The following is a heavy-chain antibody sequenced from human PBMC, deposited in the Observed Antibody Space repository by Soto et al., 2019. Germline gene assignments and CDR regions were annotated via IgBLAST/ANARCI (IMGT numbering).Heavy chain of an antibody. D-gene: IGHD1-1*01. V-gene: IGHV1-69*12. J-gene: IGHJ6*02. CDR2: IIPIFGTA. Sequence: QVQLVQSGAEVKKPGSSVKVSCKASGGTFSSYAISWVRQAPGQGLEWMGGIIPIFGTANYAQKFQGRVTITADESTSTAXXXXXXXXSXDTAVYYCASPTKPLYYYYGMDVWGQGTTVTVSS. CDR3: ASPTKPLYYYYGMDV. CDR1: GGTFSSYA.